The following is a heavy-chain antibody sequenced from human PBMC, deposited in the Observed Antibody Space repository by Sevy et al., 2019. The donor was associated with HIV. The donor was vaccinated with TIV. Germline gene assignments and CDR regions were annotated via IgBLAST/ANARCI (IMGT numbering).Heavy chain of an antibody. CDR1: GFTFNMYG. J-gene: IGHJ3*02. V-gene: IGHV3-33*08. D-gene: IGHD7-27*01. CDR3: GSEENWDDAFDI. CDR2: IWYDGSIK. Sequence: GGSLRLSCAASGFTFNMYGMHWVRQAPGKGLEWVGQIWYDGSIKKYVDSVKGRFTISRDNSKSTLYLQMNSLRGEDTAVYFCGSEENWDDAFDIWGQGTMVTVSS.